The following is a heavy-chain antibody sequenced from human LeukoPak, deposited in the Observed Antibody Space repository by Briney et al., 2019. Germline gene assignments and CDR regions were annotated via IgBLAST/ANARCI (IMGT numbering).Heavy chain of an antibody. Sequence: GGSLRLSCAASGFTFSDYYMSWIRQAPGKGLEWVSYISSSGSTIYYADSVKGRFTLSRDNAKNSLYLQMNSLRAEDTAVYYCARDSSGWYADNWFDPWGQGTLVTVSS. CDR2: ISSSGSTI. CDR1: GFTFSDYY. D-gene: IGHD6-19*01. J-gene: IGHJ5*02. V-gene: IGHV3-11*01. CDR3: ARDSSGWYADNWFDP.